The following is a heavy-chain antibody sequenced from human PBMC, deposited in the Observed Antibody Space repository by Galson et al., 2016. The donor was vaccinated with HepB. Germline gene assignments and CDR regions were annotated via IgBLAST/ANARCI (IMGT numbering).Heavy chain of an antibody. D-gene: IGHD1-26*01. CDR2: IDTGGDTI. Sequence: SLRLSCAASGFTFSTYEMNWVRQAPGKGLEWISYIDTGGDTIHYAYSVNGRFTISRDNARNSLYLKLTSLRAEDTAVYYCSCMGPIVQFTGVDFWGQGTLVSVSS. CDR1: GFTFSTYE. V-gene: IGHV3-48*03. J-gene: IGHJ4*02. CDR3: SCMGPIVQFTGVDF.